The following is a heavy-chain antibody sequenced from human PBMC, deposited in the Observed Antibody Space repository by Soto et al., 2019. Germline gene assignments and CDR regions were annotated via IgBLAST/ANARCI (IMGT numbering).Heavy chain of an antibody. D-gene: IGHD3-10*01. CDR3: ARVGPDHKHAFDI. CDR1: GFTFSGNA. CDR2: TTSDGGNT. Sequence: EVPLVESGGGLVQPGGSLRLSCEASGFTFSGNAMHWVRQAPGKGLEYVSSTTSDGGNTYYANSVKGRFTISRDNSKNTLYLQLGSLSADDTAVYFCARVGPDHKHAFDIWGQGTMVTVSS. V-gene: IGHV3-64*01. J-gene: IGHJ3*02.